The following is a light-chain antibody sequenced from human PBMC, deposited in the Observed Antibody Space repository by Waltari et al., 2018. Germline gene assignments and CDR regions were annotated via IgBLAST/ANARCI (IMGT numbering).Light chain of an antibody. Sequence: DIQMTQSPSSLSASLRDSVTITCQASQDISNYLNWYQQKPVKDPKLLIYDASNFDTGVPSRFRGSGSGTDFTFTISSLQPEDMATDYCEQYDNLRQTFGGGTKVEIK. CDR1: QDISNY. CDR2: DAS. J-gene: IGKJ4*01. CDR3: EQYDNLRQT. V-gene: IGKV1-33*01.